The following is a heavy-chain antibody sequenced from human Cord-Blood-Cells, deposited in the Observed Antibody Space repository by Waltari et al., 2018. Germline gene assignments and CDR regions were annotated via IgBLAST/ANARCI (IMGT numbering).Heavy chain of an antibody. CDR2: IYYRGST. D-gene: IGHD6-6*01. CDR1: GGSISSYY. CDR3: ARVSSSYYFDY. V-gene: IGHV4-59*01. J-gene: IGHJ4*02. Sequence: QVQLQESGPGLVKPSETLSLTCTVSGGSISSYYWSWIRQPPGKGLEWIGYIYYRGSTNYNPSLKSRVTISVDTAKNQFSLKLSSVTAADTAVYYCARVSSSYYFDYWGQGTLVTVSS.